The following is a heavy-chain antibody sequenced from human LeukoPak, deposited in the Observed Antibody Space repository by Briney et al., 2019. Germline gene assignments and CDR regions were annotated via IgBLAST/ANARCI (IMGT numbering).Heavy chain of an antibody. CDR1: GYSITSGFS. Sequence: SETLSLTCAVFGYSITSGFSWGWIRQPPGKGLEWIGTISHSGSTDYKSTLESRLTISMDTSKNQFSLRPTSVTAADTAVYYCAREGAVPGIGPWGQGTLVTVSS. V-gene: IGHV4-38-2*02. D-gene: IGHD3-16*01. J-gene: IGHJ5*02. CDR3: AREGAVPGIGP. CDR2: ISHSGST.